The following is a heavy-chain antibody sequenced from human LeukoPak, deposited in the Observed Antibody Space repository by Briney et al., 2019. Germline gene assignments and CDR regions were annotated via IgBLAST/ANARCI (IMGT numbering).Heavy chain of an antibody. D-gene: IGHD3-9*01. CDR3: ARLYYDILTGYSYWFDP. Sequence: PSETLSLTCTVSGGSISSSSYYWGWIRQPPGKGLEWIGSIYYSGSTYYNPSLKSRVTISVDTSKNQFSLKLSSVTAADTAVYYCARLYYDILTGYSYWFDPWGQGALVTVSS. CDR2: IYYSGST. V-gene: IGHV4-39*01. J-gene: IGHJ5*02. CDR1: GGSISSSSYY.